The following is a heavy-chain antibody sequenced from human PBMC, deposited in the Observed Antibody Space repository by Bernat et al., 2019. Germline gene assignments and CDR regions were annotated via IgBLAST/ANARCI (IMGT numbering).Heavy chain of an antibody. V-gene: IGHV4-4*02. D-gene: IGHD3-9*01. CDR2: IYHSGST. CDR1: GGSISSSNW. CDR3: ASSQYYDILTGYDGMDV. Sequence: QVQLQESGPGLVKPSGTLSLTCAVSGGSISSSNWWSWVRQPPGKGLEWIGEIYHSGSTNYNPSLKSRVTISVDKSKNQFSLKLSSVTAADTAVYYCASSQYYDILTGYDGMDVWGQGTTVTVSS. J-gene: IGHJ6*02.